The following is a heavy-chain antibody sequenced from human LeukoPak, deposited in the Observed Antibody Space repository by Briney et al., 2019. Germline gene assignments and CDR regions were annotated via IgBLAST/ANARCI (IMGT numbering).Heavy chain of an antibody. J-gene: IGHJ3*02. CDR2: IKQDGGEE. D-gene: IGHD3-9*01. CDR1: GFIFSSYW. Sequence: GGSLRLSCAASGFIFSSYWMSWVRQAPGKGLEWVANIKQDGGEEHYVDSVKGRFTISRDNAKNSLYLQMNSLRAEDTAVYYCAKEDVGYYDILTGLPGGTLDIWGQGTMVTVSS. V-gene: IGHV3-7*03. CDR3: AKEDVGYYDILTGLPGGTLDI.